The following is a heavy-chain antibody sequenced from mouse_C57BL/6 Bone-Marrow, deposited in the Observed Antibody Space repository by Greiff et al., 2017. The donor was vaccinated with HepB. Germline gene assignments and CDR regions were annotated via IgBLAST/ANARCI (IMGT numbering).Heavy chain of an antibody. V-gene: IGHV3-6*01. J-gene: IGHJ4*01. CDR3: ARVLRGYSMDY. Sequence: EVKLMESGPGLVKPSQSLSLTCSVPGYSITSVYYWNWIRQFPGNKPEWMGYISYDGSNNYNPSLKNRISFTRDTSTNQFCLKLNSVATGDSATYYCARVLRGYSMDYWDQGTSVTFSS. CDR2: ISYDGSN. D-gene: IGHD1-1*01. CDR1: GYSITSVYY.